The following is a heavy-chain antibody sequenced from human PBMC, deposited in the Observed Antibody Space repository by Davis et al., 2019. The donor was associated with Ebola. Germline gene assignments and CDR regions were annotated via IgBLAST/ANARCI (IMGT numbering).Heavy chain of an antibody. CDR3: ARDNYDSSGYYTVPDY. CDR2: INPSGGST. J-gene: IGHJ4*02. V-gene: IGHV1-46*01. D-gene: IGHD3-22*01. Sequence: ASVKVSCKASGYTFTSYYMHWVRQAPGQGLEWMGIINPSGGSTSYAQKFQGRVTMTRDTSTSTVYMELSSLRSEDTAVYYCARDNYDSSGYYTVPDYWGQGTLVTVSS. CDR1: GYTFTSYY.